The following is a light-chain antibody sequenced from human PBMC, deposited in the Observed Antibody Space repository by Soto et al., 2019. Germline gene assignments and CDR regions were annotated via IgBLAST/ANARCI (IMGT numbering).Light chain of an antibody. Sequence: QSALTQPASVSGSPGQSITISCTGTSSDVGSYNLVSWYQQHPGKAPKLMIYEVSKRPSGVSNRFSGSKSGNTASLTISGLQAEDEANYYCCSYAGSITFVVFGGGTKVTVL. CDR1: SSDVGSYNL. CDR2: EVS. V-gene: IGLV2-23*02. CDR3: CSYAGSITFVV. J-gene: IGLJ2*01.